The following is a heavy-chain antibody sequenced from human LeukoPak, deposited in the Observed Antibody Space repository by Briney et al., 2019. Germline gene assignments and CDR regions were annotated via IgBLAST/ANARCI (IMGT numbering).Heavy chain of an antibody. D-gene: IGHD7-27*01. V-gene: IGHV3-23*01. CDR3: AMGTYFDY. J-gene: IGHJ4*02. CDR1: RLSFTTYA. Sequence: GGSLRLSCAASRLSFTTYAMTWVRQAPGEGLEWVSTISDSDGSTFYADSVKGRFTISRDSSKHTAFLQMKSLRAEDTAIYFCAMGTYFDYWGQGTLVTVS. CDR2: ISDSDGST.